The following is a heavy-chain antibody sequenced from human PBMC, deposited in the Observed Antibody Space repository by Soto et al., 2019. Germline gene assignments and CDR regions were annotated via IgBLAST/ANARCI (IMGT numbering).Heavy chain of an antibody. V-gene: IGHV1-69*13. CDR1: GGALSSYA. CDR3: ARGPAVDVGPTYFDH. J-gene: IGHJ4*02. Sequence: SVKVSCKAIGGALSSYAISWVRQAPGQGLEWMGGIIPVSGTTTYAQKFQARVTITADESTTSAYMELSSLRSEDTAVYYCARGPAVDVGPTYFDHWGQGTPVNVSS. CDR2: IIPVSGTT. D-gene: IGHD1-26*01.